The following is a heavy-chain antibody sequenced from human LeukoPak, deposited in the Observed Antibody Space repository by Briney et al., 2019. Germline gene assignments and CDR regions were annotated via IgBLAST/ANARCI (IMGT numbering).Heavy chain of an antibody. CDR1: GGSIISYY. D-gene: IGHD3-10*01. CDR3: TRHAPVPVIGHGMGV. J-gene: IGHJ6*02. Sequence: SETLSLTCSVSGGSIISYYWSWIRQPPGKGLEWIGYIYYTGITKYSPSLTSRVTISVDTSKNLFSLKLTSVTAADTAVYYCTRHAPVPVIGHGMGVWGQGTTVTVSS. CDR2: IYYTGIT. V-gene: IGHV4-59*08.